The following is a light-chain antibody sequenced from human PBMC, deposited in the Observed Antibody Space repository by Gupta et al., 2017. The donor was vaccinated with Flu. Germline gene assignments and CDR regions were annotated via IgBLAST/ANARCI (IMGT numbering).Light chain of an antibody. V-gene: IGKV2-30*02. Sequence: DVVVTQSPLSLPVTLGQPASISCRSSQRLIHSDGNTYLNWFHQRPGQSPRRLIYMISNRDSGVPDRFSGSGSGTYFTLKIRRVEAEDVGIYYGMQATLGPWTFGQGTKVEIK. CDR1: QRLIHSDGNTY. CDR3: MQATLGPWT. CDR2: MIS. J-gene: IGKJ1*01.